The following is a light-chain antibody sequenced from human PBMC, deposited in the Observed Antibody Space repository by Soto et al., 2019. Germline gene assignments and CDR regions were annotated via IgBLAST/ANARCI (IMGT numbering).Light chain of an antibody. V-gene: IGKV3-20*01. Sequence: EIVLTQSPGTLSLSPGDRATLSCRASQSVNSNYLAWYQRKPGQAPRLLIYRASNRATDIPYRFSASGSGTDFTLTITRLEAEDFAVYYCQEYDNTPPTSGQGTKVEVK. CDR1: QSVNSNY. CDR3: QEYDNTPPT. J-gene: IGKJ1*01. CDR2: RAS.